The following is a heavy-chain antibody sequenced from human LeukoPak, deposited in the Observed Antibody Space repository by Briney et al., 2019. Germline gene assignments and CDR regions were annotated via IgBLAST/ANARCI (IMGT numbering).Heavy chain of an antibody. Sequence: GASVKVSCKASGYTFTGDFIHWVRQAPGQGLEWMGWINSDSGGTNYARKFQGRVTMTRDTSISTAYMELSSLRSDDTAVFYCARGSIATRRGENWFDPWGQGTLVTVSS. CDR3: ARGSIATRRGENWFDP. V-gene: IGHV1-2*02. D-gene: IGHD6-6*01. CDR2: INSDSGGT. J-gene: IGHJ5*02. CDR1: GYTFTGDF.